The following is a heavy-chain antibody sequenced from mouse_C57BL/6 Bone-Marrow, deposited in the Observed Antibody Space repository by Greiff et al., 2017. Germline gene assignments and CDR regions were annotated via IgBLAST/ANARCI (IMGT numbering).Heavy chain of an antibody. J-gene: IGHJ1*03. V-gene: IGHV5-6*02. CDR1: GFTFSSYG. D-gene: IGHD1-1*01. CDR3: ARRLRWYFDV. CDR2: ISSGGSYT. Sequence: EVNLVESGGDLVKPGGSLKLSCAASGFTFSSYGMSWVRQTPDKRLEWVATISSGGSYTYYPDSVKGRFTISRDNAKNTLYLQMSSLKSEDTAMYYCARRLRWYFDVWGTGTTVTVSS.